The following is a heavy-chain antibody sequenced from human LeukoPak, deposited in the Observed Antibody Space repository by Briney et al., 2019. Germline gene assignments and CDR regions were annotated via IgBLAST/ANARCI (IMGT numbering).Heavy chain of an antibody. Sequence: GGSLRLSCVVSGFTFSNAWMSWVRQAPGKGLEWVGRIKSRTDGGTTDYAAPVKGRFTVSRDDSKNTLYLQMNSLKTEDTAVYYCTTSQRYYDSSGYYGYWGQGTLVAVSS. V-gene: IGHV3-15*01. CDR3: TTSQRYYDSSGYYGY. CDR2: IKSRTDGGTT. J-gene: IGHJ4*02. D-gene: IGHD3-22*01. CDR1: GFTFSNAW.